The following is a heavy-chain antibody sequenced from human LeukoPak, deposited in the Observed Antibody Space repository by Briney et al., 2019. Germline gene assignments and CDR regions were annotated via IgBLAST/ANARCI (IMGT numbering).Heavy chain of an antibody. CDR3: ARGHSGSYYSSDY. V-gene: IGHV1-46*01. CDR1: GYTITNNY. CDR2: INPSGTGT. D-gene: IGHD1-26*01. Sequence: ASVKVSCKASGYTITNNYMHWVRQAPGQGLEWMGVINPSGTGTSYAQKFQGRVTITADKSTSTAYMELSSLRSEDTAVYYCARGHSGSYYSSDYWGQGTLVTVSS. J-gene: IGHJ4*02.